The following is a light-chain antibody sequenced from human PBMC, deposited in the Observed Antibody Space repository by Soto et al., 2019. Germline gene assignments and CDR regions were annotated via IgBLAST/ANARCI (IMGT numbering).Light chain of an antibody. CDR3: QYYAGVLP. J-gene: IGKJ1*01. Sequence: DIQMTQSPSTLSASVGDRVTITCRASQSLSNRLAWYQQKPGKAPKVLIYDASSLERGVPSRFSGSGSGTVFIPTIRSLQPDYFASYYCQYYAGVLPFGQGTKVDIK. V-gene: IGKV1-5*01. CDR1: QSLSNR. CDR2: DAS.